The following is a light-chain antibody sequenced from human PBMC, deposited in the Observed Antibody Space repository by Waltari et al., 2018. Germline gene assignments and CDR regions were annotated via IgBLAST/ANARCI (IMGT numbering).Light chain of an antibody. Sequence: QSLLRRDGAPYWDWLQQGAGQTPRRLILKVSNRDCGGPDRFSGSGSGTDFTLKISREEAEDGAVYYCMEGTHLPRTFGQGTKVEIE. CDR1: QSLLRRDGAPY. CDR2: KVS. V-gene: IGKV2-30*02. J-gene: IGKJ1*01. CDR3: MEGTHLPRT.